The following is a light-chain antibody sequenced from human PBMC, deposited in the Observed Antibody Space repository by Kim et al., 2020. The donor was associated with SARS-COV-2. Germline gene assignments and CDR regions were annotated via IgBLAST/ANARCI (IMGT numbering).Light chain of an antibody. V-gene: IGKV3-20*01. J-gene: IGKJ2*01. CDR3: QLFDTSLYT. CDR1: QSVNSNY. Sequence: EIVLTQSPGTLSLSPGERVTLSCRTSQSVNSNYIAWYQQRPGQAPRLLIYGASSRATGIPDRFTGSGSGTDFTLTISRLEPEDFAVYFCQLFDTSLYTFGQGTKLEIK. CDR2: GAS.